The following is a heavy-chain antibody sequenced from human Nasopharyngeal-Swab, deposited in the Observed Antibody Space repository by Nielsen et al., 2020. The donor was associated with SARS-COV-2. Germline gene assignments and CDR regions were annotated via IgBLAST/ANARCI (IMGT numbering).Heavy chain of an antibody. CDR3: VRERESSYGMDV. CDR1: GFTFSDHW. V-gene: IGHV3-7*01. J-gene: IGHJ6*02. Sequence: GESLKISCVVSGFTFSDHWMNWVRQAPGKGLEWVANIKQGGSEKHYVDSVKGRFTISRDDAKNSQSLQMNSLRVEDTAVYYCVRERESSYGMDVWGQGTTVTVSS. CDR2: IKQGGSEK. D-gene: IGHD6-6*01.